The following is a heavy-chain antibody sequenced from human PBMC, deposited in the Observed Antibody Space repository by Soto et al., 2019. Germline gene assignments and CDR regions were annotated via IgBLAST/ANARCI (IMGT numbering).Heavy chain of an antibody. J-gene: IGHJ4*02. CDR1: GYTFTGYY. CDR3: ARVSPPEYYDSSGYYYFDY. Sequence: GASVKVSCKASGYTFTGYYMHWVRQAPGQGLEWMGWINPNSGGTNYAQKFQGWVTMTRDTSISTAYMELGRLRSDDTAVYYCARVSPPEYYDSSGYYYFDYWGQGTLVTVSS. D-gene: IGHD3-22*01. CDR2: INPNSGGT. V-gene: IGHV1-2*04.